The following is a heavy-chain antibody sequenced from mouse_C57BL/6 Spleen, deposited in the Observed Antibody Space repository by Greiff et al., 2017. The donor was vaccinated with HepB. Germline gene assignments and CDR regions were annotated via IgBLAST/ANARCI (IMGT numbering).Heavy chain of an antibody. Sequence: VQLQQSGAELVKPGASVKLSCTASGFNIKDYYMHWVKQRTEQGLEWIGRIDPEDGETKYAPKFQGKATITADTSSNTAYLQLRSLTSEDTAVYYCARYGEYYFDYWGQGTTLTVSP. V-gene: IGHV14-2*01. D-gene: IGHD1-1*02. J-gene: IGHJ2*01. CDR1: GFNIKDYY. CDR2: IDPEDGET. CDR3: ARYGEYYFDY.